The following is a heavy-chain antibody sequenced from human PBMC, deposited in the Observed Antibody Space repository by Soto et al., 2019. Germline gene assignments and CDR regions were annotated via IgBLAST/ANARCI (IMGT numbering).Heavy chain of an antibody. V-gene: IGHV1-18*04. CDR3: ARDPLKWELLPYYFDY. CDR2: ISAYNGNT. D-gene: IGHD1-26*01. CDR1: GYTFTSYG. J-gene: IGHJ4*02. Sequence: ASVEVSCKXSGYTFTSYGISWVRQAPGQGLEWMGWISAYNGNTNYAQKLQGRVTMTTDTSTSTAYMELRSLRSDDTAVYYCARDPLKWELLPYYFDYWGQGTLVTVSS.